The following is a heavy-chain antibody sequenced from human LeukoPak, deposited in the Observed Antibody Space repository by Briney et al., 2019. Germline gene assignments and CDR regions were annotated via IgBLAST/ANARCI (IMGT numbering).Heavy chain of an antibody. CDR3: AAFYYSAFFDY. CDR2: ISGSDSYT. D-gene: IGHD4/OR15-4a*01. J-gene: IGHJ4*02. V-gene: IGHV3-11*03. CDR1: GFAFGDYY. Sequence: GGSLRLSCAASGFAFGDYYMGWIRQAPRKGLEWVSYISGSDSYTNYADSVKGRFTISRDNSKNSLYLQMNSLRAEDTAMYYCAAFYYSAFFDYWGLGTLVTVSS.